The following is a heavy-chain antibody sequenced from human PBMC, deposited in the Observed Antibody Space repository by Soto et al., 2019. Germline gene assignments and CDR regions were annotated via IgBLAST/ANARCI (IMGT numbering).Heavy chain of an antibody. D-gene: IGHD3-10*01. CDR2: INPSGGST. J-gene: IGHJ3*02. V-gene: IGHV1-46*03. Sequence: ASVKVSCKASGYTFTSYYMHWVRQAPGQGLEWMGIINPSGGSTSYAQKFQGRVTMTRGTSTSTVYMELSSLRSEDTAVYYCARGHGSGSYNLPGGAFDIWGQGTMVTVSS. CDR3: ARGHGSGSYNLPGGAFDI. CDR1: GYTFTSYY.